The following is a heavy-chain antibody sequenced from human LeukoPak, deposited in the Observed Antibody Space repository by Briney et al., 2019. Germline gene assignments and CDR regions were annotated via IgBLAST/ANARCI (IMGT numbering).Heavy chain of an antibody. CDR3: ARDKWGNGWTGSIDN. J-gene: IGHJ4*02. Sequence: GGSLRLSCAASGFTFSNYAMHSVRQAPGKGLEWVAVIWYDRGDKYYADAVKGRFTISRDDSKNTLYLQIKSLRAEDTAVYYCARDKWGNGWTGSIDNWGQGTLVTVSA. CDR1: GFTFSNYA. CDR2: IWYDRGDK. V-gene: IGHV3-33*01. D-gene: IGHD6-19*01.